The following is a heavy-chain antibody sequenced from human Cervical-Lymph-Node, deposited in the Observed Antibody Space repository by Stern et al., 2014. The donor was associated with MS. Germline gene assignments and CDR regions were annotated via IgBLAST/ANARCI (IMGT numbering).Heavy chain of an antibody. CDR2: IYHSGST. D-gene: IGHD4-17*01. CDR3: ARSSTVTPNAFDI. CDR1: GGSISSGGYS. V-gene: IGHV4-30-2*01. J-gene: IGHJ3*02. Sequence: QLQLQESGSGLVKPSQTLSLTCAVSGGSISSGGYSWSWIRQPPGKGLEWIGYIYHSGSTYYNPSLKSRVTISEDRSKNQFSLKLSSVTAADTAVYYCARSSTVTPNAFDIWGQGTMVTVSS.